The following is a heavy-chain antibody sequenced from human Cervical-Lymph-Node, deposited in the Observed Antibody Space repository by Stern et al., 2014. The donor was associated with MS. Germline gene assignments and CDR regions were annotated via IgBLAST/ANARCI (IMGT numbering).Heavy chain of an antibody. Sequence: QVQLGQSGAEVRKPGASVKVSCSASGYSFSSHAVHWVRQAPGQRLEWLGWMNGGQGDTKYSPKFRGRVTITRDTSASTAYLELSSLTSEDTAVYSCARGSSTTFPFFDYWGQGSLVTVSS. J-gene: IGHJ4*02. CDR1: GYSFSSHA. CDR3: ARGSSTTFPFFDY. V-gene: IGHV1-3*01. CDR2: MNGGQGDT. D-gene: IGHD6-13*01.